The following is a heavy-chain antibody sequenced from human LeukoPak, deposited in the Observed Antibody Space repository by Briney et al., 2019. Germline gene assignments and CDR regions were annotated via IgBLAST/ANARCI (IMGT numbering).Heavy chain of an antibody. D-gene: IGHD2-15*01. Sequence: ASVKVSCKASGYTFTSYDNNWVRQATGQGLEWMGWMNPNSGNTGYAQKFQGRVTMTRNTSISRAYMELSSLRSEDTAVYYCARVRIRCSGGSCSLYYWGQGTLVTVSS. CDR1: GYTFTSYD. V-gene: IGHV1-8*01. J-gene: IGHJ4*02. CDR2: MNPNSGNT. CDR3: ARVRIRCSGGSCSLYY.